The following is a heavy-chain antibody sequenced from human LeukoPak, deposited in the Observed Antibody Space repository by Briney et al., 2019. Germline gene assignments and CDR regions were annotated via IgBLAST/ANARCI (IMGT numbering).Heavy chain of an antibody. CDR2: IIPIFGTA. J-gene: IGHJ4*02. Sequence: SVKVSCKASGGTFSSYATSWVRQAPGQGLEWMGGIIPIFGTANYAQKFQGRVTITADESTSTAYMELSSLRSEDTAVYYCASPFGSGGYFDYWGQGTLVTVSS. V-gene: IGHV1-69*13. CDR3: ASPFGSGGYFDY. D-gene: IGHD3-16*01. CDR1: GGTFSSYA.